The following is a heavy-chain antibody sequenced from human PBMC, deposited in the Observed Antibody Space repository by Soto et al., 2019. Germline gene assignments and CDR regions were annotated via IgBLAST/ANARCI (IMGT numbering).Heavy chain of an antibody. CDR1: GFTFSSYW. V-gene: IGHV3-7*01. D-gene: IGHD1-26*01. Sequence: GGSLRLSCVASGFTFSSYWMSWVRQAPGKGLEWVANIKQDGSEKYYVDSVKGRFTISRDDAKNSLYLQMNSLRAEDTAVYYCAKLIRNKELLHFDYWGQGTLVTVSS. CDR2: IKQDGSEK. J-gene: IGHJ4*02. CDR3: AKLIRNKELLHFDY.